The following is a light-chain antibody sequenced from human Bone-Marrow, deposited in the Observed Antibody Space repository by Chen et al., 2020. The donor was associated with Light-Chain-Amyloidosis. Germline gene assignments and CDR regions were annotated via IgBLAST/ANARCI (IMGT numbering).Light chain of an antibody. V-gene: IGKV3-20*01. CDR2: GSS. J-gene: IGKJ4*01. CDR1: QTISSNY. Sequence: EIVLTQSPGTLSLSPGEGANLSCRASQTISSNYLTWYQQKFGQAPRLLIYGSSSRATGIPDRFTGSGCGTDFTLTINRLEPEDFAMYYCQQYGTSPRTFGGGTKVESK. CDR3: QQYGTSPRT.